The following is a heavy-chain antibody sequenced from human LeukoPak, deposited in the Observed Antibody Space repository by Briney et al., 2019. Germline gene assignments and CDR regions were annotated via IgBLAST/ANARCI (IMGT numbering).Heavy chain of an antibody. CDR1: GFSFSSYW. J-gene: IGHJ4*02. CDR3: ARDPGSSAFDL. D-gene: IGHD1-14*01. Sequence: HPGRSLRLSCAASGFSFSSYWMSCVRQTPENGLEFVGNIDRDGGVRNYMDSLKGRCTISRDNGKKSLYLEINSLRADDTAVYYCARDPGSSAFDLWGRGALVTVSS. V-gene: IGHV3-7*01. CDR2: IDRDGGVR.